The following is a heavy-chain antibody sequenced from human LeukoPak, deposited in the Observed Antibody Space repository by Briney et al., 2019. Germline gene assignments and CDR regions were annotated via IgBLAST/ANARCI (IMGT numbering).Heavy chain of an antibody. J-gene: IGHJ5*02. CDR1: GDSVSSNNAA. V-gene: IGHV6-1*01. CDR3: ARDLGYCTGTSCSHFCFDP. D-gene: IGHD2-2*01. Sequence: SQTLSLTCAISGDSVSSNNAAWNWIRQSPSRGLEWLGRTYYRYKWYNHYAVSVKSRITVNPDPSKNQFSLQLISVAPEDTAVYYCARDLGYCTGTSCSHFCFDPWRRRTLVSVSS. CDR2: TYYRYKWYN.